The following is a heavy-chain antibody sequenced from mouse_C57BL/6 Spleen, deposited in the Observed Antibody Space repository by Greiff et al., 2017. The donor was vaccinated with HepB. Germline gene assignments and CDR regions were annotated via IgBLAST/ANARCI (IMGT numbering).Heavy chain of an antibody. V-gene: IGHV5-9*01. D-gene: IGHD2-4*01. CDR2: ISGGGGNT. CDR1: GFTFSSYT. Sequence: VESGGGLVKPGGSLKLSCAASGFTFSSYTMSWVRQTPEKRLEWVATISGGGGNTYYPDSVKGRFTISRDNAKNTLYLQMSSLRSEDTALYYCARPIYYDYDGGFDYWGQGTTLTVSS. CDR3: ARPIYYDYDGGFDY. J-gene: IGHJ2*01.